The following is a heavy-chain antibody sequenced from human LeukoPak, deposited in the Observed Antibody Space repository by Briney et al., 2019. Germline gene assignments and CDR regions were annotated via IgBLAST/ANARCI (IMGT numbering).Heavy chain of an antibody. CDR3: ARGTAMVRRGSVEFDY. CDR1: GGSLSSFY. CDR2: IYYSGST. J-gene: IGHJ4*02. D-gene: IGHD3-10*01. Sequence: PSETLSLTCTVSGGSLSSFYWGCVRAPPRKGLGWVGVIYYSGSTNYNPSLKSRVTISVDTSRNQFSLKLSSVTAADTAVYYCARGTAMVRRGSVEFDYWGQGTLVTVSS. V-gene: IGHV4-59*01.